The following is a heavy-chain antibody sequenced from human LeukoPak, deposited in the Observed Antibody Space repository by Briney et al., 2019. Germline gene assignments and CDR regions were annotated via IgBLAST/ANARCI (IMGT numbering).Heavy chain of an antibody. CDR3: ARDPTYNYGYYYYYYGMDV. Sequence: GRSLRLSCAASGFTFSSYAMHWVRQAPGKGLEWVSVISYDGSNKYYADSVKGRFTISRDNSKNTLYLQMNSLRAEDTAVYYCARDPTYNYGYYYYYYGMDVWGQGTTVTVSS. CDR2: ISYDGSNK. D-gene: IGHD5-18*01. V-gene: IGHV3-30*04. CDR1: GFTFSSYA. J-gene: IGHJ6*02.